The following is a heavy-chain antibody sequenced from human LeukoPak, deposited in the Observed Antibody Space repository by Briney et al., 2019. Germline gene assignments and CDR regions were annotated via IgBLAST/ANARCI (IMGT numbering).Heavy chain of an antibody. CDR3: VRDDDDIFGYYNDYDVDV. CDR2: KKKDESEK. Sequence: GVSVTLLCVASGFTFYYYWMMWLPHARGKGRVGVPNKKKDESEKYSVDSVKGRFTITTDNAKNSLYLQMNSLRAEDTALYYCVRDDDDIFGYYNDYDVDVWGKGTTVTVSS. J-gene: IGHJ6*03. CDR1: GFTFYYYW. V-gene: IGHV3-7*01. D-gene: IGHD3-9*01.